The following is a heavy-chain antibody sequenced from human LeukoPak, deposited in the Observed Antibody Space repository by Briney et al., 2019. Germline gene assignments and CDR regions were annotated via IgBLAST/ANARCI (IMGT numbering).Heavy chain of an antibody. CDR3: ARRSLEMATITD. CDR2: INPNSGGT. Sequence: GASVKLSCKASGYTFTGYCMHWVRQAPGQGLEWMGWINPNSGGTNYAQKFQGRVTMTRDTSISTAYMELSRLRSDDTAVYYCARRSLEMATITDWGQGTLVTVSS. CDR1: GYTFTGYC. D-gene: IGHD5-24*01. V-gene: IGHV1-2*02. J-gene: IGHJ4*02.